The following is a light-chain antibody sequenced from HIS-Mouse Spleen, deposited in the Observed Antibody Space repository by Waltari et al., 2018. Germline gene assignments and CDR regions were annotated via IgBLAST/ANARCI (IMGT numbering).Light chain of an antibody. V-gene: IGLV3-21*03. CDR2: DDS. J-gene: IGLJ3*02. CDR3: QVWDSSSDHPV. Sequence: SYVLTQPPSVSVAPGTTARIPCGGNNIGSTSVPWYQQKPGQAPVLVGYDDSDRPSGIPERFSGSNSGNTATLTISRVEAGDEADYYCQVWDSSSDHPVFGGGTKLTVL. CDR1: NIGSTS.